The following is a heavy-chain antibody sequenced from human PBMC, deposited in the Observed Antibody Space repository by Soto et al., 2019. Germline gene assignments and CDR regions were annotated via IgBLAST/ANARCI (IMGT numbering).Heavy chain of an antibody. CDR1: RLTFSSYC. Sequence: ASVKGSCKAFRLTFSSYCLSWARQAPGQGLEWMGWISAYNGNTNYAQKLQGRVTMTTDTSTSTAYMELRSLRSDDTAVYYCARDTQEWFDPWGQGTLVTVSS. V-gene: IGHV1-18*01. CDR2: ISAYNGNT. J-gene: IGHJ5*02. CDR3: ARDTQEWFDP.